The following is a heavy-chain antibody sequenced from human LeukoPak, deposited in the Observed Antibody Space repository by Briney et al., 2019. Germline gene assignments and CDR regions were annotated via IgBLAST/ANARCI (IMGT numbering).Heavy chain of an antibody. J-gene: IGHJ5*02. Sequence: GASVKFSCKASGGTFSSYAISWVRQAPGQGLEWMGRIIPILGIANYAQKFQGRVTITADKSTSTAYMELSSLRSEDTAVYYCARELLITRTWFDPWGQGTLVTVSS. CDR1: GGTFSSYA. CDR3: ARELLITRTWFDP. V-gene: IGHV1-69*04. CDR2: IIPILGIA. D-gene: IGHD3-22*01.